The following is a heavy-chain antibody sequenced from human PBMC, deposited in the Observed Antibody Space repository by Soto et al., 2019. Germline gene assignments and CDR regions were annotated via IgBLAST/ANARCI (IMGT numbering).Heavy chain of an antibody. CDR2: IVVGSGNT. CDR3: AAPRQGNRYYSYYGMDG. D-gene: IGHD3-10*01. CDR1: GFPFTSCA. J-gene: IGHJ6*02. Sequence: SVQVSCTASGFPFTSCAVQWVRQARGQRLEWIGWIVVGSGNTNYAQKFQERVTITRDMSTSTAYMELSSLRSEDTAVYYCAAPRQGNRYYSYYGMDGCGQATKVTVSS. V-gene: IGHV1-58*01.